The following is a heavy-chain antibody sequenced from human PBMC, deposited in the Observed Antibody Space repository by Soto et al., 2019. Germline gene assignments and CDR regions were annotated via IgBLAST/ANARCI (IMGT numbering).Heavy chain of an antibody. CDR1: GFTFSSYA. J-gene: IGHJ6*02. CDR3: ARDFDTYSIYLPYFYGMDV. D-gene: IGHD6-13*01. Sequence: QVQLVESGGGVVQPGRSLRLSCAASGFTFSSYAMHWVRQAPGKGLEWVAVISYDGSNKYYADSVKGRFTISRDNSKNTLYLQMNSLRAEDTAVYYCARDFDTYSIYLPYFYGMDVWGQGTTVTVSS. CDR2: ISYDGSNK. V-gene: IGHV3-30-3*01.